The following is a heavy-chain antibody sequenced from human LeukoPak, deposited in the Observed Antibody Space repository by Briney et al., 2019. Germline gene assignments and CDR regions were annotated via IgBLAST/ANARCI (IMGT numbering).Heavy chain of an antibody. CDR2: IYPGDSDT. CDR3: ARVWGSYRSHFDY. J-gene: IGHJ4*02. V-gene: IGHV5-51*01. D-gene: IGHD3-16*02. Sequence: GESLKISCKGSGYRFISYWIGWVRQMPGKGLEWMGIIYPGDSDTRYSPSFQGQVTISADKSISTAYLQWSSLKAPDTAMYYCARVWGSYRSHFDYWGQGTLVTVSS. CDR1: GYRFISYW.